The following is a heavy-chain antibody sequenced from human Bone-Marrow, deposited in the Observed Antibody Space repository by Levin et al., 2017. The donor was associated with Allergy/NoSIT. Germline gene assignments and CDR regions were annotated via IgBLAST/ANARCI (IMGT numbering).Heavy chain of an antibody. J-gene: IGHJ6*03. CDR2: IWFDGRNK. CDR1: GFTFSSYG. Sequence: PGGSLRLSCAASGFTFSSYGMHWVRQAPGKGLEWVAVIWFDGRNKYYADSAKGRFTISRHNSKNTLYLQMNSLRAEHPAVYYCARDFRSDYIWGSYPHDYYYMDVWGKGTTVTVSS. CDR3: ARDFRSDYIWGSYPHDYYYMDV. V-gene: IGHV3-33*01. D-gene: IGHD3-16*02.